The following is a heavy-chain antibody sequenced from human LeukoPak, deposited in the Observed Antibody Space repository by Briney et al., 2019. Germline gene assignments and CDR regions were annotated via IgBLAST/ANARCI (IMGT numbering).Heavy chain of an antibody. CDR1: GYTFTSYY. Sequence: ASVKVSCKASGYTFTSYYMHWVRQAPGQGLEWMGIINPSGGSTSYAQKFQGRVTMTRDTSISTAYMELSRLRSDDTAVYYCATDYYDSSGYAFDIWGQGTMVTVSS. V-gene: IGHV1-46*01. D-gene: IGHD3-22*01. CDR2: INPSGGST. J-gene: IGHJ3*02. CDR3: ATDYYDSSGYAFDI.